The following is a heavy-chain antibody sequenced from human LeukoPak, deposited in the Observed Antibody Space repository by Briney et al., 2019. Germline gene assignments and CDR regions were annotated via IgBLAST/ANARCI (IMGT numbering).Heavy chain of an antibody. CDR2: INHSGST. CDR3: ARGYGDCYDY. D-gene: IGHD4/OR15-4a*01. J-gene: IGHJ4*02. CDR1: GGSISSGGYS. V-gene: IGHV4-30-2*01. Sequence: NPSQTLSLTCAVSGGSISSGGYSWSWIRQPPGKGLEWIGYINHSGSTYYNPSLKSRVTISVDRSKNQFSLKLSSVTAADTAVYYCARGYGDCYDYWGQGTLVTVSS.